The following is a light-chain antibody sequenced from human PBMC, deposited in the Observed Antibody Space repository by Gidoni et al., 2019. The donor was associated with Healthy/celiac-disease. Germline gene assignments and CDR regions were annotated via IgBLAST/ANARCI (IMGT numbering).Light chain of an antibody. V-gene: IGKV1-9*01. CDR3: QQLGNAPIT. CDR2: VAS. J-gene: IGKJ4*01. Sequence: IQLTQSPSFLSAPVGDSVTITCRASQDVHSHLAWYQQKPGNAPKLLMYVASTWQSGVPSRFSGSGSGTEFTLTISSLQPEDFATYYCQQLGNAPITFGGGTKVEIK. CDR1: QDVHSH.